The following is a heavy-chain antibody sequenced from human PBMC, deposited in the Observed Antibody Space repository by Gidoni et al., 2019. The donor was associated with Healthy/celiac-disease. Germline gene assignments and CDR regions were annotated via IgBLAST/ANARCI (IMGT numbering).Heavy chain of an antibody. CDR1: GFSLSTSGVG. Sequence: QITLKESGPTLVKPTQTLTLTCTFSGFSLSTSGVGVGWIRQPPGKALEWLALIYWDDDKRYSPSLKSRLTITKDTSKNQVVLTMTNMDPVDTATYYCAHGTDGYSSGWYFDPWGQGTLVTVSS. J-gene: IGHJ5*02. D-gene: IGHD6-19*01. CDR2: IYWDDDK. CDR3: AHGTDGYSSGWYFDP. V-gene: IGHV2-5*02.